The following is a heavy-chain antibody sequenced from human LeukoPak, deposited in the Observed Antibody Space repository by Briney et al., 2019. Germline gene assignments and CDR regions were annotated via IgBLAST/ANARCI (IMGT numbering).Heavy chain of an antibody. CDR2: ISAHNGDT. J-gene: IGHJ4*02. CDR3: ARDPLFGVGSTRIFDY. V-gene: IGHV1-18*01. D-gene: IGHD1-26*01. CDR1: GYSFTTYA. Sequence: ASVEVSCKASGYSFTTYAFSWVRQAPGQGLEWMGWISAHNGDTNYARNLQGRVTMTTDTSTSTVYMELRSLRSDDTAVYYCARDPLFGVGSTRIFDYWGQGTLVTLSS.